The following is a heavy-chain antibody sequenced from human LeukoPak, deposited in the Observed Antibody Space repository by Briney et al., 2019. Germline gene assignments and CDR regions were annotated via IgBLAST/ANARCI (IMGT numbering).Heavy chain of an antibody. D-gene: IGHD1-1*01. J-gene: IGHJ4*02. Sequence: GSLRLSCAASGFTFSNYAIHWVRQAPGKGLEWVAVISYDGSNEYYADSVKGRFAISRDNSKNTLYLQINSLRAEDTAVYYCASAGYNWNSAGFDYWGQGTLVTVSS. CDR1: GFTFSNYA. CDR2: ISYDGSNE. V-gene: IGHV3-30*09. CDR3: ASAGYNWNSAGFDY.